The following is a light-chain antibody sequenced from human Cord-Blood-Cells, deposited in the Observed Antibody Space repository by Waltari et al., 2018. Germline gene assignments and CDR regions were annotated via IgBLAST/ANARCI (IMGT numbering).Light chain of an antibody. V-gene: IGLV2-14*03. Sequence: QSALTQPASVSGSPGQSITISCTGTSRDVGGYKYVSWYQQHPGKAPKLMIYDVSNRPSGVSNRFSGSKSGNTASLTISGLQAEDEADYYCSSYTSSSTLVFGTGTKVTVL. CDR2: DVS. CDR3: SSYTSSSTLV. J-gene: IGLJ1*01. CDR1: SRDVGGYKY.